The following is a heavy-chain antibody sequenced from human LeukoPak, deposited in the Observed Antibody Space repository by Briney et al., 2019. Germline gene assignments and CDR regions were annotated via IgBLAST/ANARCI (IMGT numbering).Heavy chain of an antibody. CDR3: ATALEAYGSGSYYNLNFDY. D-gene: IGHD3-10*01. V-gene: IGHV1-2*02. J-gene: IGHJ4*02. CDR2: INPNSGGT. CDR1: GYTFTNYG. Sequence: GASVKVSCKASGYTFTNYGITWVRQAPGQGLEWMGWINPNSGGTNYAQKFQGRVTMTRDTSISTAYMELSRLRSDDTAVYYCATALEAYGSGSYYNLNFDYWGQGTLVTVSS.